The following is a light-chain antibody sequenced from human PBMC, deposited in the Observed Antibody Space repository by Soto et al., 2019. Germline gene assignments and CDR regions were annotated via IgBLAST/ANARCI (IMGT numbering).Light chain of an antibody. CDR1: QSISSW. J-gene: IGKJ1*01. Sequence: LQLTQSPSTLSASVVDIVPITCRASQSISSWLAWYQQKPGKAPKLLIYDASNLESGVPSRFSGGGSGTEFSLTISSLQPDDFATYYCQQYNYFWAFGQGTKVDIK. V-gene: IGKV1-5*01. CDR3: QQYNYFWA. CDR2: DAS.